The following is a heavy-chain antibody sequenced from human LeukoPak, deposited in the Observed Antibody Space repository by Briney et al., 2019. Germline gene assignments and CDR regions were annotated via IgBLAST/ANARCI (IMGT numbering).Heavy chain of an antibody. CDR2: INPNSGGT. CDR1: GYTFTGYY. CDR3: VRQRISGGWLDP. D-gene: IGHD6-25*01. Sequence: ASVKVSCKASGYTFTGYYMHWVRQAPGQGLEWMGWINPNSGGTNYAQKFQSRVTMTRDTSISTAYMELSRLRSDDTAVYYCVRQRISGGWLDPWGQGTLVTVSS. J-gene: IGHJ5*02. V-gene: IGHV1-2*02.